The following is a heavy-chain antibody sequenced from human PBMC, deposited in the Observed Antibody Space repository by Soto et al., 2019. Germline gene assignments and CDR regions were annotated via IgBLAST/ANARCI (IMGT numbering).Heavy chain of an antibody. Sequence: QVQLQQWGAGLLKPSETLSLTCAVYGGSFSGYYWTWIRQPPGRGLEWIAELTHSGSTNYNPSLKSRLTISVDSSKNQFSLRMTSVIAADTALYYCARGRQDIIVEPAPSWFDPWGQGTLVTVSS. CDR2: LTHSGST. J-gene: IGHJ5*02. CDR1: GGSFSGYY. D-gene: IGHD2-2*01. CDR3: ARGRQDIIVEPAPSWFDP. V-gene: IGHV4-34*01.